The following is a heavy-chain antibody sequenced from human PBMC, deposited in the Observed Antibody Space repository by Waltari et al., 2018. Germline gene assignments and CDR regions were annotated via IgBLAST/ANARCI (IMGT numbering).Heavy chain of an antibody. Sequence: EVQLLESGGGLVQPGGSLRLSCAASGFTFSSYAMSWVRPAPGKGLEWVSVIYSGGSTYYADSVKGRFTISRDNSKNTLYLQMNSLRAEDTAVYYCAKSKTSIAARLVDYWGQGTLVTVSS. CDR2: IYSGGST. D-gene: IGHD6-6*01. CDR1: GFTFSSYA. J-gene: IGHJ4*02. CDR3: AKSKTSIAARLVDY. V-gene: IGHV3-23*03.